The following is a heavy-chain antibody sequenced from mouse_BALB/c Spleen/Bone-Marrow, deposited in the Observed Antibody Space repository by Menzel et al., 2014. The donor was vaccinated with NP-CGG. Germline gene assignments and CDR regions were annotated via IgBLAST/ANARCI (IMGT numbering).Heavy chain of an antibody. CDR3: ARWDYAMDY. CDR1: GYAFTNYL. CDR2: INPGSGGT. Sequence: VKLMESGAELVRPGTSVKVSCKASGYAFTNYLIGWVKQRPGQGLEWIGVINPGSGGTNYNEKFKGKATLTADKSSSTAYMQLSSLTSDDSAVYFCARWDYAMDYWGQGTSVTVSS. V-gene: IGHV1-54*01. J-gene: IGHJ4*01.